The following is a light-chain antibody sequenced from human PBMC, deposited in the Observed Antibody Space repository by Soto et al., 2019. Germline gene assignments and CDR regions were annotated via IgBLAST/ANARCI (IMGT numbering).Light chain of an antibody. CDR2: LGS. CDR1: QGLLHSNGYTY. J-gene: IGKJ1*01. Sequence: DIVMTQSPLSLPVTPGEPASISCRSSQGLLHSNGYTYLDWYLQKPGQSPQLLVYLGSHRASGVPDRFSGSGSGTDFTLTISSLQSEDFAVYYCQQYNNWPPWTFGQGTKVDIK. CDR3: QQYNNWPPWT. V-gene: IGKV2-28*01.